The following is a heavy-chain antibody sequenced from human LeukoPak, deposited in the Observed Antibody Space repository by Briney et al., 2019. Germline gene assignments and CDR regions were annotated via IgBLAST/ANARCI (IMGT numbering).Heavy chain of an antibody. Sequence: GGSLRLSCTASGFTFSSYAMSWVRQAPGKGLEWVGFIRSKAYGGTTEYAASVKGRFTISRDDSKSIAYLQMNSLKTEDTAVYYCTRDPRDLILSALPRPYWGQGTLVTVSS. CDR3: TRDPRDLILSALPRPY. CDR1: GFTFSSYA. V-gene: IGHV3-49*04. CDR2: IRSKAYGGTT. D-gene: IGHD2-21*01. J-gene: IGHJ4*02.